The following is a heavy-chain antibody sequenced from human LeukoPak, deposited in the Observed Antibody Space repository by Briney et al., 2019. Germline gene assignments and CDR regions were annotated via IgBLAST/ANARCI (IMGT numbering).Heavy chain of an antibody. CDR2: IYTSGST. Sequence: PSETLSLTCTVSGGSISSYYWSWIRQPPGKGLEWIGYIYTSGSTNYNPSLKSRVTISIDTSKTQFSLKLSSVTAADTAVYYCARFGEETATHFDYWGQGTLVTVSS. D-gene: IGHD5-18*01. CDR3: ARFGEETATHFDY. V-gene: IGHV4-4*09. J-gene: IGHJ4*02. CDR1: GGSISSYY.